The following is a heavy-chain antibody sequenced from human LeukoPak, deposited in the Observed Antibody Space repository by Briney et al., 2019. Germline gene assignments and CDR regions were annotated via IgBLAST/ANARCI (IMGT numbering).Heavy chain of an antibody. D-gene: IGHD4-23*01. V-gene: IGHV4-61*01. J-gene: IGHJ4*02. CDR2: IFYTGTT. CDR1: GGSVSSGNYY. Sequence: SSETLSLTCSVSGGSVSSGNYYWSWIRQPPGKGLEWVGCIFYTGTTSYNPSLKSRVTISADTSKKQFSLSLTSVTAADTAVYYCARPWSGGNYGNFDYWGQGRVVTVSS. CDR3: ARPWSGGNYGNFDY.